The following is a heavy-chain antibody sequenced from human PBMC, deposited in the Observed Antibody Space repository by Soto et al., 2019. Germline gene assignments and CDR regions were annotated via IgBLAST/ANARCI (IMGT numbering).Heavy chain of an antibody. D-gene: IGHD6-19*01. J-gene: IGHJ6*02. CDR3: AREISSGWDLYYYFGMDV. V-gene: IGHV6-1*01. CDR1: GDSVSSNSAA. CDR2: TYYRSKWYN. Sequence: SQTLSLTCAISGDSVSSNSAAWNWIRQSPSRGLEWLGSTYYRSKWYNDYAVSVKSRITINPDTSKNQFSLQLHSVTPEDTAMYYCAREISSGWDLYYYFGMDVWGQGTTVTVSS.